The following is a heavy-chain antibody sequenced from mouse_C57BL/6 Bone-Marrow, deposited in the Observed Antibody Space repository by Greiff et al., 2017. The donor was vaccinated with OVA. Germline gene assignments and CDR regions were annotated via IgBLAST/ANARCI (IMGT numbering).Heavy chain of an antibody. J-gene: IGHJ4*01. CDR1: GYTFTDYD. Sequence: VQLQQSGAELVRPGASVTLSCKASGYTFTDYDMHWVKQTPVHGLEWIGAIDPETGGTAYNQKFKGKAILTADKSSSTAYMELRSLTSEASAVYYGTRGYSNYYAMDYWGQGTSVTVSS. V-gene: IGHV1-15*01. CDR3: TRGYSNYYAMDY. D-gene: IGHD2-5*01. CDR2: IDPETGGT.